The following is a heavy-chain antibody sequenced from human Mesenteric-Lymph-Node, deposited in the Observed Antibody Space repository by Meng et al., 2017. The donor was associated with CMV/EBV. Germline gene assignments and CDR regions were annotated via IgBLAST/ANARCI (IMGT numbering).Heavy chain of an antibody. CDR2: VSSSGGDT. CDR3: ASPLWYYYDSSPFDY. V-gene: IGHV3-23*01. CDR1: GITFSSYG. D-gene: IGHD3-22*01. Sequence: SGITFSSYGMHWVPQTPGKGMGWVSGVSSSGGDTNYADSVKGRFTIFRDNSKSTLYLQMNSLRAEDTAVYYCASPLWYYYDSSPFDYWGQGTLVTVSS. J-gene: IGHJ4*02.